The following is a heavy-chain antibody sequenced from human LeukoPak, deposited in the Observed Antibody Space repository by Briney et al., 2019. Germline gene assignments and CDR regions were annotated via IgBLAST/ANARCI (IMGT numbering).Heavy chain of an antibody. D-gene: IGHD6-19*01. V-gene: IGHV1-8*01. CDR2: MNPNSGNK. CDR3: ARGPQWRGDYYYMDV. CDR1: GYSFTNFD. Sequence: ASVKVSCKASGYSFTNFDINSVRQATGQGLEWMGWMNPNSGNKGYAQKFQGRVTMTMNTSISTAYMELSSLRSEDRAVYYCARGPQWRGDYYYMDVWGRGTTVTVSS. J-gene: IGHJ6*03.